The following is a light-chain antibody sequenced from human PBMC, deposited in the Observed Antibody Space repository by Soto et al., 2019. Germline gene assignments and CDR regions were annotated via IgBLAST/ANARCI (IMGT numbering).Light chain of an antibody. CDR3: QLYKDWRP. Sequence: IVMTQSPATLSVSPGERATLSCRASQTIDNKLAWYQQRPGQAPRLLIYGASIRATGIPARFSGSGSGTEFTLTICGLQSEDFGVYYCQLYKDWRPFGQGTNVDIK. CDR2: GAS. J-gene: IGKJ1*01. V-gene: IGKV3-15*01. CDR1: QTIDNK.